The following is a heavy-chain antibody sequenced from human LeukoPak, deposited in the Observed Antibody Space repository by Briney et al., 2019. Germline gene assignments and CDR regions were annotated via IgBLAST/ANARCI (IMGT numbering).Heavy chain of an antibody. CDR3: ARLEAIGGTDFDC. D-gene: IGHD3-10*01. CDR2: IYYSGRT. J-gene: IGHJ4*02. Sequence: SETLSLTCTVSGGSISSSSYYWGWIRQPPGKGLEWIGSIYYSGRTYYNPSLKSRVTISVDTSKNQFSLKLSSVTAADTAVYYCARLEAIGGTDFDCWGQGTLVTVSS. CDR1: GGSISSSSYY. V-gene: IGHV4-39*01.